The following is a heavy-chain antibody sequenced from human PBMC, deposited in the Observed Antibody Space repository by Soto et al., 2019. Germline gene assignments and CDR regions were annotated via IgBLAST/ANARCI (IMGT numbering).Heavy chain of an antibody. CDR1: GYIFNDYY. V-gene: IGHV1-2*02. Sequence: ASVKVSCKASGYIFNDYYIHWVRQAPGQGLEWMGWINPYNGGANFAQEFQGRVTMTRDTSLSIVYMEATRLTYDDTAVYYCARDNYNYSGMDVWGQGTTVTVSS. J-gene: IGHJ6*02. CDR2: INPYNGGA. CDR3: ARDNYNYSGMDV.